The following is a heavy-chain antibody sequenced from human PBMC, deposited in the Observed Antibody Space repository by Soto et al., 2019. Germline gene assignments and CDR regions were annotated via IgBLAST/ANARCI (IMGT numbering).Heavy chain of an antibody. D-gene: IGHD4-17*01. CDR3: ARTSTH. Sequence: QVQLQESGPGLVKPSQTLSLTCTVTGGSISSGGYYWSWIGQHPGKGLELIGYIDYRGSPYYNPSLKRRVTISVHTSKYQFSLKLSSVTAADKVVYYCARTSTHWGQGNLVTVAS. J-gene: IGHJ4*02. CDR2: IDYRGSP. V-gene: IGHV4-31*03. CDR1: GGSISSGGYY.